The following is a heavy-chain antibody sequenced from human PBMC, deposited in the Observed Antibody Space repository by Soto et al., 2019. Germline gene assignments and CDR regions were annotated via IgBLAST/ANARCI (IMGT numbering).Heavy chain of an antibody. CDR1: GFTFSSYS. J-gene: IGHJ4*02. V-gene: IGHV3-21*01. CDR3: ARRVSSSGGFDY. Sequence: GGSLRLSCAASGFTFSSYSMNWVRQAPGKGLEWVSSISSSSSYIYYADSVKGRFTISRDNAKNSLYLQMNSLRAEDTAVYYCARRVSSSGGFDYWGQGTLVTVSS. CDR2: ISSSSSYI. D-gene: IGHD6-6*01.